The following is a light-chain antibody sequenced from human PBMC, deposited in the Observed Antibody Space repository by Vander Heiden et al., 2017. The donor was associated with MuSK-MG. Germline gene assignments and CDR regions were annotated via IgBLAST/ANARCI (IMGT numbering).Light chain of an antibody. J-gene: IGLJ3*02. CDR2: GNS. CDR3: QAYDSSAWV. V-gene: IGLV1-40*01. CDR1: RSNIGAGYD. Sequence: QSVLPPPPSVSGAPGQRVTISCTGSRSNIGAGYDVHWYPQLRVTAPTLRIYGNSNRPSGVTDRFSGSKSGTSASLAITGLQAEDEADYYCQAYDSSAWVFGGGTKLTVL.